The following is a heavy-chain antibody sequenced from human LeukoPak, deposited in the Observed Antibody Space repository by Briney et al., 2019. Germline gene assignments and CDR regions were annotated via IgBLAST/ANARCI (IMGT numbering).Heavy chain of an antibody. V-gene: IGHV3-23*01. CDR3: AKGMSATSGYLELDY. D-gene: IGHD3-22*01. CDR1: GFTFSSYA. Sequence: GGSLRLSCAASGFTFSSYAMSWVRQAPGKGLEWVSAISGSGGNTYSADSVKGRCTISRDNSKNTLYLQMNSLRAEDAAVYYCAKGMSATSGYLELDYWGQGTLVTVSS. CDR2: ISGSGGNT. J-gene: IGHJ4*02.